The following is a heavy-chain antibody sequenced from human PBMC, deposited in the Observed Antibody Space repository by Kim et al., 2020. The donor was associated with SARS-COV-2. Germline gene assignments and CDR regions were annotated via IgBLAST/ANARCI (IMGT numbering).Heavy chain of an antibody. V-gene: IGHV4-34*01. CDR1: GGSFSGYY. J-gene: IGHJ4*02. CDR2: INHSGST. CDR3: AVPESSSAAVTSY. Sequence: SETLSLTCAVYGGSFSGYYWSWIRQPPGKGLEWIGEINHSGSTNYNPSLKSRVTISVDTSKNQFSLKLSSVTAADTAVYYCAVPESSSAAVTSYWGQGTLVTVSS. D-gene: IGHD6-13*01.